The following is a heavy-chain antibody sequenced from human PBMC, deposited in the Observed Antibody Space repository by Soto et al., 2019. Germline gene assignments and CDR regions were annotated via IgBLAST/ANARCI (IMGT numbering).Heavy chain of an antibody. D-gene: IGHD3-22*01. Sequence: SETLSLTCTVSGGSISSSSYYWDWIRQPPGKGLEWIGSIYYSGSTYYNPSLKSRVTISVDTSKNQFSLKLSSVTAADTAVYYCARHATHYYDSSGSNWFDPWGQGTLVTVSS. CDR3: ARHATHYYDSSGSNWFDP. V-gene: IGHV4-39*01. CDR1: GGSISSSSYY. J-gene: IGHJ5*02. CDR2: IYYSGST.